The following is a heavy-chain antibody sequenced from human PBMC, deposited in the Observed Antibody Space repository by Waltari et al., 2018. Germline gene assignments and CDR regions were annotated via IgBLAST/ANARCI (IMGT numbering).Heavy chain of an antibody. CDR2: ISYDGSNK. CDR3: ARDLPGREFLGEPTGHYYGMDV. J-gene: IGHJ6*02. CDR1: GFTFSSYA. D-gene: IGHD3-16*01. V-gene: IGHV3-30-3*01. Sequence: QVQLVESGGGVVQPGRSLRLSCAASGFTFSSYAMHWVRQAPGQGLEWVAVISYDGSNKYYADSVKGRFTISRDNSKNTLYLQMNSLRAEDTAVYYCARDLPGREFLGEPTGHYYGMDVWGQGTTVTVSS.